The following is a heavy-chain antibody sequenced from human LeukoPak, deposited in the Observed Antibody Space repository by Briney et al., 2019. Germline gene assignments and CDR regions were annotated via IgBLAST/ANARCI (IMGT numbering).Heavy chain of an antibody. Sequence: AGSLTLSCAASGFTFSSHSMIWVRQAPGRGLEWVSYISSSSTTIYYADSVKGRFTISRDNAKNSLYLQMNSLRAEDTAVYYCARGNSGGDYWGQGTLAIVSS. J-gene: IGHJ4*02. CDR3: ARGNSGGDY. CDR1: GFTFSSHS. CDR2: ISSSSTTI. D-gene: IGHD6-19*01. V-gene: IGHV3-48*01.